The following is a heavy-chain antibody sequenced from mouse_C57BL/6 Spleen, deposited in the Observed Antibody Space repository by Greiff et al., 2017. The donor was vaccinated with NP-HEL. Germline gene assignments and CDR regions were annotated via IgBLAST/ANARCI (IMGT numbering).Heavy chain of an antibody. Sequence: VQLQQPGAELVKPGASVKLSCKASGYTFTSYWLQWVKQRPGQGLEWIGEIDPSDSYTNSNQKFKGKATLTVDTSSSTAYMQLSSLTSEDAAVYYCARGGYGYYFDYWGQGTTLTVSS. CDR1: GYTFTSYW. D-gene: IGHD3-1*01. CDR3: ARGGYGYYFDY. V-gene: IGHV1-50*01. CDR2: IDPSDSYT. J-gene: IGHJ2*01.